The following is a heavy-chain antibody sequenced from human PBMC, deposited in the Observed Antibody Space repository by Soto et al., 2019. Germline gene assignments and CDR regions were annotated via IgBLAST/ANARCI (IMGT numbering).Heavy chain of an antibody. J-gene: IGHJ4*02. CDR3: ASRGSVWYFDY. V-gene: IGHV3-23*01. Sequence: GGSLRLCYAASGFNFSSYARNCLPQAPGKGLEWASVISGSGGSTYYADSVKGRCTISRDNSKNTLYLQMNSLRAEDTAVYYCASRGSVWYFDYWGQGTLVTVSS. CDR2: ISGSGGST. CDR1: GFNFSSYA. D-gene: IGHD6-19*01.